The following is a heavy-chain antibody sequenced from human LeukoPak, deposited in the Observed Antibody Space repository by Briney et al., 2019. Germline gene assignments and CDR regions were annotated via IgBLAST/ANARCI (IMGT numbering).Heavy chain of an antibody. CDR1: GYTFTTYG. V-gene: IGHV1-18*01. Sequence: ASVKVSCKASGYTFTTYGIVWARQAPGQGLEWMGWIKLYNGNTNYAQKIQGRVTMATDTSTSTAYMELRSLRPDDTAVYYCARETCGSTSCYFTSYYHYYLDVWGKGTTVTVSS. D-gene: IGHD2-2*01. CDR2: IKLYNGNT. CDR3: ARETCGSTSCYFTSYYHYYLDV. J-gene: IGHJ6*03.